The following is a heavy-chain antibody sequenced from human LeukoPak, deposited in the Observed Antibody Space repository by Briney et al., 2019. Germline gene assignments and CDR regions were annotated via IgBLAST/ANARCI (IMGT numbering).Heavy chain of an antibody. Sequence: PETLSLTCTVSGASITSYYWNWMRQSPGKGLEWLGYGHHSGTTNYNPSLEGRGTISVDTSKNQFSLKLSSVSAADTAVYYCARWGESGDSVVHAFDIWGRGTMVTVSS. V-gene: IGHV4-59*01. CDR1: GASITSYY. J-gene: IGHJ3*02. D-gene: IGHD2-21*02. CDR2: GHHSGTT. CDR3: ARWGESGDSVVHAFDI.